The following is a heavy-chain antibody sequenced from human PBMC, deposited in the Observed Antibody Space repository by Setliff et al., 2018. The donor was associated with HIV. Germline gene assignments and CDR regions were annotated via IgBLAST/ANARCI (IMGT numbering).Heavy chain of an antibody. V-gene: IGHV3-21*04. Sequence: LRLSCAASGFNFSSHTMNWIRQAPGKGLEWVSSISSTGTYIYYADSMKGRFTISRDNAKNSLFLQMNSLRVEDTAFYYCAKARNQYDNSGFDYWGRGTLVTVSS. CDR1: GFNFSSHT. J-gene: IGHJ4*02. CDR2: ISSTGTYI. CDR3: AKARNQYDNSGFDY. D-gene: IGHD3-22*01.